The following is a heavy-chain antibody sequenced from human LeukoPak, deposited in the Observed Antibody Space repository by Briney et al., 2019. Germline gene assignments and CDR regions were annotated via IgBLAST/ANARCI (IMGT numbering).Heavy chain of an antibody. D-gene: IGHD2-21*02. V-gene: IGHV3-23*01. J-gene: IGHJ5*02. CDR3: AKNSERYCGGDRFP. CDR2: ITNIGADT. Sequence: GGSLRLSCAASGFTFSSYAMTWVRQAPGKGLEWVSTITNIGADTYYADSVKGRFTISRDNSKNTLYLHMHSLRAEDSAIYYCAKNSERYCGGDRFPWGQGTLVSVSS. CDR1: GFTFSSYA.